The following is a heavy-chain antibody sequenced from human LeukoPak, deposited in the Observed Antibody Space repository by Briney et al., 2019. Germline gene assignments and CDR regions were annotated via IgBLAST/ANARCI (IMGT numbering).Heavy chain of an antibody. D-gene: IGHD3-3*01. CDR1: GFTFSSYS. J-gene: IGHJ4*02. V-gene: IGHV3-23*01. Sequence: GGSLRLSCAASGFTFSSYSMNWVRQAPGKGLEWVSSITANGDATYYADSVKGRFTISRDNSKNTLYLQMSSLRAEDTAVYFCATFGVIIRNDYFDFWGQGALVAVSS. CDR2: ITANGDAT. CDR3: ATFGVIIRNDYFDF.